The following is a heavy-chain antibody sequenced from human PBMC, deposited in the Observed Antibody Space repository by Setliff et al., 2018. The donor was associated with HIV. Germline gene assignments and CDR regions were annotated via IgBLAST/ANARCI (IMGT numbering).Heavy chain of an antibody. V-gene: IGHV1-2*02. D-gene: IGHD2-21*01. Sequence: ASVKVSCKTSGYTFTASNVHWVRQAPGQGLEWMGWINPSRGDTNYAQKFQGRVTMTRDTSIRTAYMELSRLQSDDTAVYFCTRGHYSTFGWGQGTLVTVSS. CDR1: GYTFTASN. CDR3: TRGHYSTFG. CDR2: INPSRGDT. J-gene: IGHJ4*02.